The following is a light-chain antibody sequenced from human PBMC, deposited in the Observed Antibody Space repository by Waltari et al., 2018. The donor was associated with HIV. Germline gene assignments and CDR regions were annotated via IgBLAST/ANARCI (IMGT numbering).Light chain of an antibody. CDR1: SNNVGFQG. Sequence: QAGLTQPPSVSKGLRQTATLTCSGNSNNVGFQGASWLQQHQGHPPKLLSYRNTNRPSGISERFAASRSVNTASLTITGLQPEDEADYYCSAWDSSLNAGVFGGGTKLTVL. V-gene: IGLV10-54*01. CDR3: SAWDSSLNAGV. J-gene: IGLJ3*02. CDR2: RNT.